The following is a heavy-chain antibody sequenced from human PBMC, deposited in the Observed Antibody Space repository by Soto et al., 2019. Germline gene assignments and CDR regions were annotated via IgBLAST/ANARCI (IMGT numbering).Heavy chain of an antibody. V-gene: IGHV3-48*03. CDR3: AREVAYYDFYDGMDV. D-gene: IGHD3-3*01. J-gene: IGHJ6*02. Sequence: GGSLRLSCAASGFTFSSYEMNWVRQAPGKGLEWVSYISSSGSTIYYADSVKGRFTISRDNAKNSLYLQMNSLRAEDTAVYYCAREVAYYDFYDGMDVWGRGTTVTVSS. CDR2: ISSSGSTI. CDR1: GFTFSSYE.